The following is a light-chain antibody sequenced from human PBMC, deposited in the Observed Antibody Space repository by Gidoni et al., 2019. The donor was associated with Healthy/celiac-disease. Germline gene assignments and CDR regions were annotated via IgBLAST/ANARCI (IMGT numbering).Light chain of an antibody. CDR3: QQRSNWPLT. V-gene: IGKV3-11*01. Sequence: EIVLTQSPATLSLSPGESATLSCRASQSVSSYLAWYQQKPGQAPRLLIYDASNRATGIPARFSGSGSGTDFTLTISSLEPEDFAVYYCQQRSNWPLTFGPXTKVDIK. J-gene: IGKJ3*01. CDR1: QSVSSY. CDR2: DAS.